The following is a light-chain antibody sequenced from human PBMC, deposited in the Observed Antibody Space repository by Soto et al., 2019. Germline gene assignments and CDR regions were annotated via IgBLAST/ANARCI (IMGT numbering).Light chain of an antibody. CDR2: EVS. J-gene: IGLJ1*01. CDR3: SSYTNINTRACV. Sequence: QSALTQPASVSGSPGQSITISCTGTSSDVGTYNYVSWYQHHPGKAPKLIIYEVSNRPSGVSNRFSGSKSGSTASLTISGLQAEDEAEYYCSSYTNINTRACVFGTGTKVTVL. V-gene: IGLV2-14*01. CDR1: SSDVGTYNY.